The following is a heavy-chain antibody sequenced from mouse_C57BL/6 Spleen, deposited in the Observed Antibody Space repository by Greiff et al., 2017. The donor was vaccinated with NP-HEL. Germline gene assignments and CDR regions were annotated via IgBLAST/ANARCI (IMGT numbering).Heavy chain of an antibody. V-gene: IGHV2-5*01. CDR2: IWRGGST. D-gene: IGHD2-5*01. CDR1: GFSLTSYG. Sequence: VQLQQSGPGLVQPSQSLSITCTVSGFSLTSYGVHWVRQSPGKGLEWLGVIWRGGSTDYNAAFMSRLSLTKDNSKSQVFFKMNSLQADDTAIYYCANAYYSNYEFAYWGQGTLVTVSA. J-gene: IGHJ3*01. CDR3: ANAYYSNYEFAY.